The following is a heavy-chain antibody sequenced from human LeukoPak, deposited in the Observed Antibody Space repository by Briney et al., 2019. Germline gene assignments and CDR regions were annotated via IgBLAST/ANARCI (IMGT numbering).Heavy chain of an antibody. V-gene: IGHV3-7*01. Sequence: GGSLRLSCAASGFTFSTYSMNWVRQPPGKGLEWVANIKQDGSEKYYVDSVKGRFTISRDNAKNSLYLQMNSLRAEDTAVYYCARGIGYDFWSGYPMGNAFDIWGQGTMVTVSS. CDR2: IKQDGSEK. J-gene: IGHJ3*02. CDR1: GFTFSTYS. D-gene: IGHD3-3*01. CDR3: ARGIGYDFWSGYPMGNAFDI.